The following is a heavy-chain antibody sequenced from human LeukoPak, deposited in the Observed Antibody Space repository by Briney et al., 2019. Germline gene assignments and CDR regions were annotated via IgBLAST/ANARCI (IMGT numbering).Heavy chain of an antibody. CDR1: GFTFSGFW. V-gene: IGHV3-74*01. J-gene: IGHJ4*02. Sequence: PGGSLRLSCAASGFTFSGFWMHWVRQAPGKGLVWVSCISFDGSDATYADSVKGRFTISRDNAKNSLYLQMNSLRAEDTAVYYCAREASNYYDSSGPIDYWGQGTLVTVSS. CDR3: AREASNYYDSSGPIDY. D-gene: IGHD3-22*01. CDR2: ISFDGSDA.